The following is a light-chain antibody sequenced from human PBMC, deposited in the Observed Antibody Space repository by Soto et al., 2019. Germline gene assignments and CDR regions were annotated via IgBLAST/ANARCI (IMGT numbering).Light chain of an antibody. CDR3: QVWDLSSGHREV. V-gene: IGLV3-21*04. CDR2: YDT. Sequence: SYELTQPPSVAVAPGETARISCGGNNIGSKSLFWYQKKAGQAPLLVIYYDTNRPSGIPERFSGSNSGNTATLTISGVEVGDEADYYCQVWDLSSGHREVFGGGTKLTVL. CDR1: NIGSKS. J-gene: IGLJ2*01.